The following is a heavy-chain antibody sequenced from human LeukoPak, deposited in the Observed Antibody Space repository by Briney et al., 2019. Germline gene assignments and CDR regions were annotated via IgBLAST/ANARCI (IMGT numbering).Heavy chain of an antibody. CDR2: ISSSSSYT. V-gene: IGHV3-11*06. J-gene: IGHJ4*02. Sequence: GGSLRLSCAASGFTFSDYYMSWIRQAPGKGLEWVSYISSSSSYTNYADSVKGRFTISRNNAKNSLYLQMNSLRAEDTAVYYCARDFSGWDYYFDYWGQGNLVTVSS. D-gene: IGHD6-19*01. CDR1: GFTFSDYY. CDR3: ARDFSGWDYYFDY.